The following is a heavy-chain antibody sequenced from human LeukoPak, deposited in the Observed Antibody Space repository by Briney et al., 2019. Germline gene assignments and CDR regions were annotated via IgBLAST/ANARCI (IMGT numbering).Heavy chain of an antibody. CDR3: ARGTLTTVYYFDS. CDR2: INTDGSNT. D-gene: IGHD1-1*01. V-gene: IGHV3-74*01. Sequence: SGGSLRLSCVASEFNFSRYWMHWVRQVPGKGPAWVSRINTDGSNTDYADSVLGRFALSRDNAKNMLYLQMSSLRADDTAVYYCARGTLTTVYYFDSWGQGTLVTVSS. J-gene: IGHJ4*02. CDR1: EFNFSRYW.